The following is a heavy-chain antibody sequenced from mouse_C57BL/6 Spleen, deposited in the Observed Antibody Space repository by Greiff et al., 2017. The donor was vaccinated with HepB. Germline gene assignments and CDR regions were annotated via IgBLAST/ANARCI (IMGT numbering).Heavy chain of an antibody. CDR3: TRDKYDGYFDV. CDR1: GFTFSSYA. D-gene: IGHD2-14*01. V-gene: IGHV5-9-1*02. J-gene: IGHJ1*03. Sequence: EVKLVESGEGLVKPGGSLKLSCAASGFTFSSYAMSWVRQTPEKRLEWVAYISSGGDYIYYADTVKGRFTISRDNAKNTLYLQMSSLRSEDTAMYYCTRDKYDGYFDVWGKGTTVTVSS. CDR2: ISSGGDYI.